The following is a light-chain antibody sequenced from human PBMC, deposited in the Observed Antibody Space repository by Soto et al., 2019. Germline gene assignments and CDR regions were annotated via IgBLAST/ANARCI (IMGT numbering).Light chain of an antibody. J-gene: IGKJ1*01. CDR1: QSVSSSY. CDR3: QQYRA. V-gene: IGKV3-20*01. Sequence: EIVLTQSPGTLSLSPGERATLSCRASQSVSSSYLAWYQQKPGQAPRLLIYGASSRATGIPDRFSGSGSGTDFTLTISRLAPEDFAVYYCQQYRAFGQGTKV. CDR2: GAS.